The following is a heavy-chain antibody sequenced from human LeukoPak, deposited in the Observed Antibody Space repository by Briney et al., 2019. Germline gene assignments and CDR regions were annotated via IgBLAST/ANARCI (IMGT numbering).Heavy chain of an antibody. CDR3: ARGGNSSWDY. CDR1: GFTFSDYW. V-gene: IGHV3-7*01. D-gene: IGHD6-6*01. Sequence: GGSLRLSCAASGFTFSDYWMSWVRQAPGKGLEWVANIKQDGSEKYYVDSVKGRFTISRDNTKNSLYLQMSSLRVEDTAVYYCARGGNSSWDYWGQGALVTVSS. J-gene: IGHJ4*02. CDR2: IKQDGSEK.